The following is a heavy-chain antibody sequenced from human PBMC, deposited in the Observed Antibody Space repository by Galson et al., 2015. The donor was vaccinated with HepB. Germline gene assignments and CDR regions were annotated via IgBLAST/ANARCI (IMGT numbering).Heavy chain of an antibody. CDR2: ISSSSSYI. CDR3: AREVYAIRAPGFDP. CDR1: GFTFSRYS. V-gene: IGHV3-21*01. J-gene: IGHJ5*02. Sequence: SLRLSCAASGFTFSRYSMNWVRQAPGKGLEWVSSISSSSSYIYYADSVKGRFTITRDNAKNSLYLQMNSLRAEDTAVYYCAREVYAIRAPGFDPWGQGTLVTVSS. D-gene: IGHD2-8*01.